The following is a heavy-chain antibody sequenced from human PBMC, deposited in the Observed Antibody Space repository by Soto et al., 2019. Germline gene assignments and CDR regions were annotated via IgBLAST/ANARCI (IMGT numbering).Heavy chain of an antibody. CDR1: GFTFSSYW. V-gene: IGHV3-7*01. CDR3: ATSRTCDY. D-gene: IGHD6-13*01. J-gene: IGHJ4*02. Sequence: GGSLRLSCVASGFTFSSYWMNWVRQAPGKGLEWVANLKQDGSENYYVDSAKGRFTISRDNAKNSLYLQMNSLSAEDTAIYYCATSRTCDYWGQGTRVTVCS. CDR2: LKQDGSEN.